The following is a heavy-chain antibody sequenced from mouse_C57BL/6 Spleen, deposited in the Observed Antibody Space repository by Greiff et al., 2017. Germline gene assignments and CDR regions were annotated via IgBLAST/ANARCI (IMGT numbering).Heavy chain of an antibody. J-gene: IGHJ3*01. CDR3: ERYYGSSTWFDY. V-gene: IGHV1-55*01. CDR2: IYPGSGST. Sequence: QVQLQQPGAELVKPGASVKMSCKASGYTFTSYWITWVKQRPGQGLEWIGDIYPGSGSTNDNEKFKSKATLTVDTSSSTAYLQLSSLTSEDSAVYYCERYYGSSTWFDYWGQGTLVTVS. D-gene: IGHD1-1*01. CDR1: GYTFTSYW.